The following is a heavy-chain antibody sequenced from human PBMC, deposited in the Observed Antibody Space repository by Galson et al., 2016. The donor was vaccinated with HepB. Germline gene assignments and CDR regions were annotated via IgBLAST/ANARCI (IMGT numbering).Heavy chain of an antibody. CDR2: IYQIMNT. Sequence: LSLTCAVSGGSISSGGYSWSWIRQPPGRGLEWIGYIYQIMNTYYNPSLKSRVTISVDRSKNQLSLNLSSVTAADTALYYCARGDLMTAVAFDYWGQGTLVIVSS. V-gene: IGHV4-30-2*01. CDR1: GGSISSGGYS. CDR3: ARGDLMTAVAFDY. D-gene: IGHD4-23*01. J-gene: IGHJ4*02.